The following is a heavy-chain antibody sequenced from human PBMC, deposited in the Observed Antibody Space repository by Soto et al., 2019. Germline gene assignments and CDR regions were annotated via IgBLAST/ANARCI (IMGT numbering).Heavy chain of an antibody. CDR2: IYYSGGT. D-gene: IGHD6-19*01. CDR1: GAALRSVGYF. Sequence: SETLSLTCTVSGAALRSVGYFYTWVRQPPGKGLEWLGYIYYSGGTNYNPSLKSRVTISLDKSKRQFSLRLISVTAADTAVYYCTREQSDDNYFDPWGQGTLVTVSS. CDR3: TREQSDDNYFDP. V-gene: IGHV4-61*08. J-gene: IGHJ5*02.